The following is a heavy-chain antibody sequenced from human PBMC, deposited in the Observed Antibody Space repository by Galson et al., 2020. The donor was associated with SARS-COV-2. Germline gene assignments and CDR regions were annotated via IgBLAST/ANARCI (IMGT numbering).Heavy chain of an antibody. CDR3: ARRGVYDYVWGSYRSYYFDY. D-gene: IGHD3-16*02. J-gene: IGHJ4*02. CDR1: GYSFTSYW. CDR2: IYPGDSDT. Sequence: HGESLKISCKGSGYSFTSYWIGWVRQMPGKGLEWMGIIYPGDSDTRYSPSFQGQVTISADKSISTAYLQWSSLKASDTAMYYCARRGVYDYVWGSYRSYYFDYWGQGTLVTVSS. V-gene: IGHV5-51*01.